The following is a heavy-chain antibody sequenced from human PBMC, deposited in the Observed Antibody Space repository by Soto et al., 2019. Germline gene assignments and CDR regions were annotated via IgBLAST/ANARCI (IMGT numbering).Heavy chain of an antibody. CDR2: INPSGGST. V-gene: IGHV1-46*01. Sequence: ASVKVSCKASGYTFTSYYMHWLRQAPGQGLEWMGIINPSGGSTSYAQKFQGRVTMTRDTSTSTVYMELSSLRSEDTAVYYCAREKDSSGYYYSRRTGYYFDYWGQGTLVTVSS. D-gene: IGHD3-22*01. CDR3: AREKDSSGYYYSRRTGYYFDY. CDR1: GYTFTSYY. J-gene: IGHJ4*02.